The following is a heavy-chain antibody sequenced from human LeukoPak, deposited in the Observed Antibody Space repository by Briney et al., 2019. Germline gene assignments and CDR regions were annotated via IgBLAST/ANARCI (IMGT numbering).Heavy chain of an antibody. CDR3: ASYCLSTRCQEPHVY. J-gene: IGHJ4*01. CDR2: IKQDGSEK. Sequence: PGGSLRLSCAASGFTFSSYWMSWVRQAPGKGLEWVANIKQDGSEKYYVDSVKGRFTISRDNAKNSLYLQMNSLRAEDTAVYYCASYCLSTRCQEPHVYWGHGTLVTVSS. D-gene: IGHD2-2*01. CDR1: GFTFSSYW. V-gene: IGHV3-7*05.